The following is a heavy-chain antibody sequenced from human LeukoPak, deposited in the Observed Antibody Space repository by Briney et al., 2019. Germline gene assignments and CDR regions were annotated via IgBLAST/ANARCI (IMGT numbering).Heavy chain of an antibody. Sequence: PSETLSLTCTVSGGSISSSSYYWGWIRQPPGKGLEWIGSIYYSGSTYYNPSLKSRVTISVDTSKNQFSLKLSSVTAADTAVYYCARSGVSNSYYYYYYYMDVWGKGTTVTVSS. D-gene: IGHD4-11*01. V-gene: IGHV4-39*07. CDR1: GGSISSSSYY. J-gene: IGHJ6*03. CDR2: IYYSGST. CDR3: ARSGVSNSYYYYYYYMDV.